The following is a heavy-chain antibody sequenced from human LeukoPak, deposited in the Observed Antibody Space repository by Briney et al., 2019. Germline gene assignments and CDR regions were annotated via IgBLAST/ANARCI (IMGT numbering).Heavy chain of an antibody. V-gene: IGHV3-23*01. CDR2: ISASGGST. J-gene: IGHJ4*02. CDR3: AKANAGGYYDSSGYYFDY. D-gene: IGHD3-22*01. Sequence: GGSLGLSCPASGFTFSSYAMSWVRQAPGKGLEWVSTISASGGSTYYADSVKGRFTISRDNSNNTLYLQVNSLRAEDTAVYYCAKANAGGYYDSSGYYFDYWGQGTLVTVSS. CDR1: GFTFSSYA.